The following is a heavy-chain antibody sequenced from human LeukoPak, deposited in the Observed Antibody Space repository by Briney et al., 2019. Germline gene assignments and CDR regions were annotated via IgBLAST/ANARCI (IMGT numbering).Heavy chain of an antibody. Sequence: SETLSLTCTVSGVSISSGGYYWGWHRQHPGLGLGSIVYIYYSGRTYYNPSMNSRATTSVDTSKKQFSLMLSSVTAADTAVYYCASSLLVDTAMVFFDYWGQGTLVTVSS. V-gene: IGHV4-31*02. D-gene: IGHD5-18*01. CDR3: ASSLLVDTAMVFFDY. CDR2: IYYSGRT. CDR1: GVSISSGGYY. J-gene: IGHJ4*02.